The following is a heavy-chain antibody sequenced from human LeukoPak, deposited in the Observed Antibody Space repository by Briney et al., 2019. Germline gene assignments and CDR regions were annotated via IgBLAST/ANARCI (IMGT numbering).Heavy chain of an antibody. CDR2: ISTDGSST. CDR1: GFTFRRYW. D-gene: IGHD2/OR15-2a*01. J-gene: IGHJ6*02. CDR3: ASYLTSIPSGMDV. Sequence: PGGSLRLSCAASGFTFRRYWMHWLRQAPGKGLVWVSRISTDGSSTSYADSVKGRFTISRDNGKNTLYFQMNSLRAEDTAVYYCASYLTSIPSGMDVWGQGTTVTVSS. V-gene: IGHV3-74*01.